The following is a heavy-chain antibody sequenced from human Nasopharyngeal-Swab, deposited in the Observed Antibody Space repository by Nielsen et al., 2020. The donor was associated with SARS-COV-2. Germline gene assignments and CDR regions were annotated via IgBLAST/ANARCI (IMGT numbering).Heavy chain of an antibody. V-gene: IGHV3-74*01. CDR1: GFTLSDYW. J-gene: IGHJ4*02. CDR3: ARGGVPGSFDY. D-gene: IGHD2-8*02. Sequence: GESLKISCAASGFTLSDYWMHWVRQAPGKGPVWVSRIQNDGRTTTYADAVKGRFTITRDNAENTLYLQINSLRAEDTAVYYCARGGVPGSFDYWGQGTLVTVSS. CDR2: IQNDGRTT.